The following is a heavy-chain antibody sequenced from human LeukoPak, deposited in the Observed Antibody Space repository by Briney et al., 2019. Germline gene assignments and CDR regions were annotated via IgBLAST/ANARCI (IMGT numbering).Heavy chain of an antibody. CDR1: GFTFSSYA. J-gene: IGHJ6*02. CDR2: ISGSGGST. Sequence: GGSLRLSCAASGFTFSSYAMSWVRQAPGKGLEWVSAISGSGGSTYYADSVKGRFTISRDNSKKTLYLQMNSLRAEDTAVYHCAKHQSLMIPSRVYDFWSGPLTNYYSGMDVWGQRTTVTVSS. CDR3: AKHQSLMIPSRVYDFWSGPLTNYYSGMDV. V-gene: IGHV3-23*01. D-gene: IGHD3-3*01.